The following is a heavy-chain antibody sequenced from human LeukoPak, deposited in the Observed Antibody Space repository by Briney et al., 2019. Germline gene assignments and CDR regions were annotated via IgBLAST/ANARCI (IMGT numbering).Heavy chain of an antibody. J-gene: IGHJ6*03. V-gene: IGHV3-9*01. D-gene: IGHD6-6*01. CDR3: AKGVSSSPYYYYMDV. CDR2: ISWNSGSI. CDR1: GFTFDDYA. Sequence: GGSLRLSCAASGFTFDDYAMHWVRQAPGKGLEWVSGISWNSGSIGYADSVKGRFTISRDNAKNSLYLQMNSLRAEDTALYYCAKGVSSSPYYYYMDVWGKGTTVTVSS.